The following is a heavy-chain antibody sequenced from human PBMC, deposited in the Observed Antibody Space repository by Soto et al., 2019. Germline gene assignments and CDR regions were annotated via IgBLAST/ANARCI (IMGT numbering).Heavy chain of an antibody. D-gene: IGHD3-16*01. J-gene: IGHJ4*02. Sequence: QVQLVESGGGVVQPGRSLRLSCAASGFTFSSYGMHWVRQAPGKGLEWVAVISYDGSNKYYAESVKGRLTISRDNSKNTLYLQMNSLRAEDTAVYYCAKVWGPGYFDYWGQGTLVTVSS. CDR3: AKVWGPGYFDY. CDR2: ISYDGSNK. V-gene: IGHV3-30*18. CDR1: GFTFSSYG.